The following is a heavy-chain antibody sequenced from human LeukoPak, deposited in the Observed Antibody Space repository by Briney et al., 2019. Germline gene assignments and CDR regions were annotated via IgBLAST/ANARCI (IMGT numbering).Heavy chain of an antibody. Sequence: GGSLRLSCAASGFSFSNYEMNWVRQAPGKGLEWVSSISSSSSYIYYADSVKGRFTISRDNAKNSLYLQMNSLRAEDTAVYYCASGYCSGGSCYGVYWGQGTLVTVSS. J-gene: IGHJ4*02. D-gene: IGHD2-15*01. V-gene: IGHV3-21*01. CDR3: ASGYCSGGSCYGVY. CDR2: ISSSSSYI. CDR1: GFSFSNYE.